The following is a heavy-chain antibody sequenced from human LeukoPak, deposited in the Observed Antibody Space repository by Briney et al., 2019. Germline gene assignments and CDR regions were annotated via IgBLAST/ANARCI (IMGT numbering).Heavy chain of an antibody. V-gene: IGHV3-74*01. Sequence: SGGSLRLSCAASGFTFSSHWMHWVRQAPGKGLVWVSRSDGSSTSYADSVKGRFTISRDNAKNTLYLQMNSLRAEDTAVYYCARDVRGGSGDWGQGTLVTVSS. D-gene: IGHD3-10*01. CDR3: ARDVRGGSGD. CDR2: SDGSST. J-gene: IGHJ4*02. CDR1: GFTFSSHW.